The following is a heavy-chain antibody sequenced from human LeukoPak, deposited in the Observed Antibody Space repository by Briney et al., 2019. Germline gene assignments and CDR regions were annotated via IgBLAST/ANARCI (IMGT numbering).Heavy chain of an antibody. CDR1: GDSISSGGYS. CDR2: IHDSGST. J-gene: IGHJ5*02. Sequence: PSETLSLTCVVSGDSISSGGYSWSWIRQTPGEGLEWIAYIHDSGSTYNNPSLKSRLSISIDTSKNQFSLKLNSVTAADTAVYYCARVVAAAGNNWFDPWGQGTLVTVSS. V-gene: IGHV4-30-4*07. CDR3: ARVVAAAGNNWFDP. D-gene: IGHD6-13*01.